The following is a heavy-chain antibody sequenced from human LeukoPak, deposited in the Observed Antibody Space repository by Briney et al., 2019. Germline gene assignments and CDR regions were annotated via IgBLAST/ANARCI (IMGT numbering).Heavy chain of an antibody. CDR3: ATSMGGGNIDY. J-gene: IGHJ4*02. CDR1: GFTLSSYA. Sequence: GGSLRLSCAASGFTLSSYAMSWVRQAPGKGLEWVSSISAAGSTYYADSVKGRFTISRDNSKNTLYLQMNSLRAEDTAVYYCATSMGGGNIDYWGQGTLVTVSS. D-gene: IGHD3-16*01. CDR2: ISAAGST. V-gene: IGHV3-23*01.